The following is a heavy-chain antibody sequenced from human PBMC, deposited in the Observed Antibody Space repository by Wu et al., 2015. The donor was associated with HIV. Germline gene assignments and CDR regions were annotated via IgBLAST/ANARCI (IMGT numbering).Heavy chain of an antibody. V-gene: IGHV1-2*07. Sequence: QVQLVQSGAEVKKPGASVKVSCKASGYTFTAYYMHWVRQAPGQGLEWMGWINPNSGGTDYARKFQGRVTMSRDTSISTAYMELSRLRSDDTAVYYCARKAFQRDYANWYFDLWGRGTWSLSPQ. CDR1: GYTFTAYY. CDR2: INPNSGGT. J-gene: IGHJ2*01. D-gene: IGHD4-17*01. CDR3: ARKAFQRDYANWYFDL.